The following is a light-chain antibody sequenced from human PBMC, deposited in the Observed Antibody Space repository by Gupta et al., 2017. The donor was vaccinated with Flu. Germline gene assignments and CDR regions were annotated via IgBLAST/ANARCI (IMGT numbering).Light chain of an antibody. V-gene: IGKV2-28*01. CDR1: QSLLHSNVYND. CDR3: MQSLTIPPFT. Sequence: SCRSSQSLLHSNVYNDLGWYLQQPGLSLQYLSDVGSTLASGVPERFSGSGSGTDFTLTISSVEAEDVGAYYCMQSLTIPPFTFGGGTKLEIK. CDR2: VGS. J-gene: IGKJ4*01.